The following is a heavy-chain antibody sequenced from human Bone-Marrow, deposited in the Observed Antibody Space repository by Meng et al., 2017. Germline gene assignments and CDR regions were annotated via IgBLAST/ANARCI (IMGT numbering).Heavy chain of an antibody. Sequence: LQDAGSGLVKPSQTLSLPCTVSGGSISSGGYYWSWIRQHPGKGLEWIGYIYYSGSTYYNPSLKSLVTISVDTSKNQFSLKLSSVTAADTAVYYCAREASPEYYFDYWGQGTLVTVSS. D-gene: IGHD1-14*01. CDR3: AREASPEYYFDY. CDR1: GGSISSGGYY. J-gene: IGHJ4*02. CDR2: IYYSGST. V-gene: IGHV4-31*01.